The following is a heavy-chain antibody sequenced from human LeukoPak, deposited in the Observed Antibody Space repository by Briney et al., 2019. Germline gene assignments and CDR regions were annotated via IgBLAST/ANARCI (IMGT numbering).Heavy chain of an antibody. Sequence: SVKVSCKASGGTFSSYAISWVRQAPGQGLEWMGGIIPIFGTANYAQKFQGRATITADKSTSTAYMELSSLRSEDTAVYYCARDARRGYSGYDLDYWGQGTLVTVSS. CDR1: GGTFSSYA. CDR2: IIPIFGTA. V-gene: IGHV1-69*06. CDR3: ARDARRGYSGYDLDY. J-gene: IGHJ4*02. D-gene: IGHD5-12*01.